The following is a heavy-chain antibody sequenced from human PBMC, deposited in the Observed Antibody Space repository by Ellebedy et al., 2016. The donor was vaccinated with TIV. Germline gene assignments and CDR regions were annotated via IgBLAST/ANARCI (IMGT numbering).Heavy chain of an antibody. CDR2: INQDGSAG. V-gene: IGHV3-7*01. CDR1: GLTFSRFW. D-gene: IGHD2-15*01. Sequence: GESLKISCAASGLTFSRFWMIWVRQAPGKGLEWVANINQDGSAGYYVDSVKGRFTISRDNAKNSLYLQMKSLRAEDTAVYYCARDSRVLTDYYYYGMDVWGQGTTVTVSS. J-gene: IGHJ6*02. CDR3: ARDSRVLTDYYYYGMDV.